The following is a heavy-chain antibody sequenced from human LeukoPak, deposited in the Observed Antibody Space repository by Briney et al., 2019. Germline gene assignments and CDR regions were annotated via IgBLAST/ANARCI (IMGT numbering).Heavy chain of an antibody. D-gene: IGHD3-3*01. J-gene: IGHJ4*02. Sequence: GGSLRLSCAASGFTFSSYWMSWVRRAPGKGLEWVANIKQDGSEKYYVDSVKGLFTISRDNAKSSLYLQMNSLRAEDTAVYYCARDLRFYDYWGQGTLVTVSS. CDR2: IKQDGSEK. CDR3: ARDLRFYDY. CDR1: GFTFSSYW. V-gene: IGHV3-7*01.